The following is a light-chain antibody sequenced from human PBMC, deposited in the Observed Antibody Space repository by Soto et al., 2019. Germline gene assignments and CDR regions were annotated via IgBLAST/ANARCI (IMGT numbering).Light chain of an antibody. CDR1: SSEVCGYNY. J-gene: IGLJ1*01. V-gene: IGLV2-14*03. CDR2: DVT. Sequence: QSVLTQPASLSGPPGQSITISCTGTSSEVCGYNYVSWYQHHPGKAPKLIIYDVTNRPSGVSNPFSGSKSGNTASLTISGLQPEDEADYYCSSYTTSNTRQIVFGTGTKATVL. CDR3: SSYTTSNTRQIV.